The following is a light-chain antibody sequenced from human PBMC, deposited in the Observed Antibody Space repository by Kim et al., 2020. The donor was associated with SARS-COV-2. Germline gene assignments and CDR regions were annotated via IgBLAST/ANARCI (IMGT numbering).Light chain of an antibody. CDR3: QQSYSTLPIT. J-gene: IGKJ5*01. Sequence: DIQMTQSPSSLSASVGDRVTITCRASQSISSYLNWYQQKPGKAPKLLIYAASSLQSGVPSRFSGSGSGTDFTLTISSLQPEDFATYYCQQSYSTLPITFGPGTRLWIK. CDR1: QSISSY. V-gene: IGKV1-39*01. CDR2: AAS.